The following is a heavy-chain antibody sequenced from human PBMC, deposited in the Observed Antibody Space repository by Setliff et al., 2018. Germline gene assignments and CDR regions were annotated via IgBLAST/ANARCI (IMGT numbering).Heavy chain of an antibody. J-gene: IGHJ5*02. Sequence: SETLSLTCAVSGYSISSGYFWCWIRQPPGKGLEWIGSIYHSGSTYYNPSLKSRVTISVDTSKNQFSLKVNSVTAADTAVYYCARDCALVPAALYNWFDPWGQGTLVTVSS. CDR3: ARDCALVPAALYNWFDP. CDR2: IYHSGST. V-gene: IGHV4-38-2*02. CDR1: GYSISSGYF. D-gene: IGHD2-2*01.